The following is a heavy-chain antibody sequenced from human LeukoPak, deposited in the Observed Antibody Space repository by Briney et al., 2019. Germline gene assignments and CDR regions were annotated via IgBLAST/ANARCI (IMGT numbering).Heavy chain of an antibody. Sequence: GGSLRLSCAASGFTFSSYSMNWVRQAPGKGLEWVSLIYSGGSTYYADSVKGRFTISRDNSENTLYLQMNSLRAEDTAVYYCAGTVTTPYYYYGMDVWGQGTTVTVSS. V-gene: IGHV3-53*01. CDR2: IYSGGST. CDR3: AGTVTTPYYYYGMDV. CDR1: GFTFSSYS. D-gene: IGHD4-17*01. J-gene: IGHJ6*02.